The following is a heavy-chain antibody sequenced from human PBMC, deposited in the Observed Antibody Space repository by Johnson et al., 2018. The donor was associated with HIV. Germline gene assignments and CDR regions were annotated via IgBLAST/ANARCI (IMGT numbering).Heavy chain of an antibody. CDR2: IYSGGSS. J-gene: IGHJ3*02. CDR1: GFTFSSYA. Sequence: QVQLVESGGGVVQPGRSLRLSCAASGFTFSSYALHWVRQAPVKGLDWVSLIYSGGSSYYADSVKGRFTVSRDNSKNTLYVEMNSLRVEDTAVYYCAKVGRMTTVVTPGDAFDIWGQGTKVTVSS. CDR3: AKVGRMTTVVTPGDAFDI. V-gene: IGHV3-NL1*01. D-gene: IGHD4-23*01.